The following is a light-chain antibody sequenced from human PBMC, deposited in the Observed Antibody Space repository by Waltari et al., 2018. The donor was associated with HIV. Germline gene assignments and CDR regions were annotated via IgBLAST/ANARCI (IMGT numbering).Light chain of an antibody. CDR3: QQYNSDSRT. CDR1: QGIGPY. J-gene: IGKJ1*01. CDR2: KSS. V-gene: IGKV1-5*03. Sequence: ASVGHRVTITCRASQGIGPYLAWYQQKPGKAPKLLIYKSSNLESGVPSRFSGSGSDTEFSLTISSLQPDDFATYYCQQYNSDSRTFGRGTKVEIK.